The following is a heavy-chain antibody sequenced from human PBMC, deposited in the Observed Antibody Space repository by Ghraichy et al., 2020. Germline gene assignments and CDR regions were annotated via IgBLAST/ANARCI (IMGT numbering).Heavy chain of an antibody. Sequence: SETLSLTCTVSGGSISSSSYYWGWIRQPPGKGLEWIVSIYYSGSTYYNPSLNSPVTISVDTSKNQFSLKLSPVTAADTAVYYCARHSGGDSLTGYSYYFDYWGQGTLVTVSS. D-gene: IGHD3-9*01. J-gene: IGHJ4*02. V-gene: IGHV4-39*01. CDR2: IYYSGST. CDR3: ARHSGGDSLTGYSYYFDY. CDR1: GGSISSSSYY.